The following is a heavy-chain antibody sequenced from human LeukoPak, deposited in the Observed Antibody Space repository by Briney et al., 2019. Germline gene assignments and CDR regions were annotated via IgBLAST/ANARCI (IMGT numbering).Heavy chain of an antibody. Sequence: SETLSLTCAVYGGSFSGYYWSWIRQPPGKGLEWIGEINHSGSTNYNPSLKSRVTISVDTSKNQFSLKLSSVTAADTAVYYCASRSTGELNNWFDPWGREPWSPSPQ. J-gene: IGHJ5*02. CDR1: GGSFSGYY. V-gene: IGHV4-34*01. CDR3: ASRSTGELNNWFDP. CDR2: INHSGST. D-gene: IGHD7-27*01.